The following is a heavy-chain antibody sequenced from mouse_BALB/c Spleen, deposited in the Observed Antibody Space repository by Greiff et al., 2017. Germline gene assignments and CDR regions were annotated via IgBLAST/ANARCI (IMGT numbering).Heavy chain of an antibody. CDR2: ISSGSSTI. D-gene: IGHD2-14*01. CDR3: ARDYRYDEGVAY. V-gene: IGHV5-17*02. J-gene: IGHJ3*01. Sequence: EVQLVESGGGLVQPGGSRKLSCAASGFTFSSFGMHWVRQAPEKGLEWVAYISSGSSTIYYADTVKGRFTISRDNPKNTLFLQMTSLRSEDTAMYYCARDYRYDEGVAYWGQGTLVTVSA. CDR1: GFTFSSFG.